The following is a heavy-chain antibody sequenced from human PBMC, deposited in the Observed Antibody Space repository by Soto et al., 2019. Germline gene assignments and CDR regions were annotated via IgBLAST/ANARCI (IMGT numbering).Heavy chain of an antibody. CDR3: AKDRRSPPYQWLVRGWFDP. J-gene: IGHJ5*02. CDR1: EFTFNNYA. CDR2: ISGDGDTT. Sequence: EVQLLESGGGLVQPGGSLRLSCAASEFTFNNYAMSWVRQAPGEGLEWVSTISGDGDTTYYADSVKGRFTISRDNSKNTLSLRMNSLRAEDTAVYYCAKDRRSPPYQWLVRGWFDPWGQGTLVTVSS. V-gene: IGHV3-23*01. D-gene: IGHD6-19*01.